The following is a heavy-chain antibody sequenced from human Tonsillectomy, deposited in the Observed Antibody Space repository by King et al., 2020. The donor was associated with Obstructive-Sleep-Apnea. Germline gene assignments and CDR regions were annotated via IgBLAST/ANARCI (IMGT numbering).Heavy chain of an antibody. CDR3: TRGPQYYYDSSDH. Sequence: VQLVESGGGVVQPGRSLRLSCAASGFTFSSYAMHWVRQAPGKGLEWVAVISYDGSNEYYPESVKGRFTISRDNSKNTLYLQMNSLRAEDTAVYYCTRGPQYYYDSSDHWGQGTLVTVSS. V-gene: IGHV3-30*04. CDR1: GFTFSSYA. CDR2: ISYDGSNE. D-gene: IGHD3-22*01. J-gene: IGHJ4*02.